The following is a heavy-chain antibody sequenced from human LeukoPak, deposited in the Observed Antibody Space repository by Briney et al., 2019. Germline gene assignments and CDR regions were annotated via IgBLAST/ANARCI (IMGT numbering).Heavy chain of an antibody. CDR3: ARGGSYDILTGYYWGSHYGMDV. V-gene: IGHV1-46*01. J-gene: IGHJ6*02. D-gene: IGHD3-9*01. CDR1: GYTFTSYY. Sequence: ASAKVSCKASGYTFTSYYMHWVRQAPGQGLEWMGIINPSGGSTSYAQKFQGRVTMTRDTSTSTVYMELSSLRSEDTAVYYCARGGSYDILTGYYWGSHYGMDVWGQGTTVTVSS. CDR2: INPSGGST.